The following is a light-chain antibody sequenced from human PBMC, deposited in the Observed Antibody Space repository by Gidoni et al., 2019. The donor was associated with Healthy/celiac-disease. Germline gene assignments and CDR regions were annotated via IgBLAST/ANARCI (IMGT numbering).Light chain of an antibody. J-gene: IGKJ2*01. V-gene: IGKV4-1*01. CDR3: QQYYSTPYT. CDR1: QSVLYSSNNKNY. Sequence: DIVMTQSSDSLAVSLGERATINCKSSQSVLYSSNNKNYLAWYQQKPGQPPKLLIYWASTRESRVPDRFSGSGSGTDFTLTISSLQAEDVAVYYCQQYYSTPYTFGQXTKLEIK. CDR2: WAS.